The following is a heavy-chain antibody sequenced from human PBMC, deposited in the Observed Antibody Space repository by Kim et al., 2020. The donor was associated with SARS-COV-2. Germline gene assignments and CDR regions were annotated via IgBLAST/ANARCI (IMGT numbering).Heavy chain of an antibody. CDR1: GYSFSSYG. D-gene: IGHD3-16*01. CDR3: VRGGGTGGADN. J-gene: IGHJ4*02. CDR2: ISTHIGKT. V-gene: IGHV1-18*01. Sequence: ASVKVSCKASGYSFSSYGISWVRQAPGQGLEWMGGISTHIGKTNHAQKLQGRVTITTDASTTTAYMELRSLRSEDTAVYYCVRGGGTGGADNWGQGNLGT.